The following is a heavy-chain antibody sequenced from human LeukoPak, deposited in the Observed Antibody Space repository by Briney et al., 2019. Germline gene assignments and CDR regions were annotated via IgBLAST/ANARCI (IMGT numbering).Heavy chain of an antibody. J-gene: IGHJ4*02. Sequence: SVKVSCKASGGTFSSYAISWVRQAPGQGLEWMGRIIPILGIANYAQKFQGRVTITADKSTSTAYMELSSLRSEDTAVYYCARCYGGWPQGSGDYLDYWGQGTLVTVSS. CDR2: IIPILGIA. CDR3: ARCYGGWPQGSGDYLDY. V-gene: IGHV1-69*04. CDR1: GGTFSSYA. D-gene: IGHD5-24*01.